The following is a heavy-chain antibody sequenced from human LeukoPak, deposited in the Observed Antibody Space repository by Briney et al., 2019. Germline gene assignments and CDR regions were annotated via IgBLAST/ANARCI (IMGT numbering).Heavy chain of an antibody. CDR3: ATVSGLLWAFDI. V-gene: IGHV4-30-4*01. CDR1: GGSIRSSYYY. Sequence: SETLSLTCTVSGGSIRSSYYYWSWIRQPPGKGLEWIGYIYYSGSTYYNPSLKSRVTISVDTSKNQFSLKLSSVTAADTAVYYCATVSGLLWAFDIWGQGTMVTVSS. J-gene: IGHJ3*02. CDR2: IYYSGST. D-gene: IGHD3-16*01.